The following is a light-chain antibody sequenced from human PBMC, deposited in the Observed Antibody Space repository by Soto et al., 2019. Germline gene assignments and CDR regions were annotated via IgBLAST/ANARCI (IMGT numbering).Light chain of an antibody. CDR2: GAS. J-gene: IGKJ4*01. CDR3: QQYGRSPLT. CDR1: QSVTRSY. Sequence: DIVLTHSPGTLSLSPCERATLSFRASQSVTRSYLAWYQQKPGQAPWLLIYGASNRASGIPDRFSGSGSGTDFTLTISRLEPEDSAVYYCQQYGRSPLTFGGGTKVDIK. V-gene: IGKV3-20*01.